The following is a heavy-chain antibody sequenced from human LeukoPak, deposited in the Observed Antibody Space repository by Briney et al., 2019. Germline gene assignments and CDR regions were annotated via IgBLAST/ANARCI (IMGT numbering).Heavy chain of an antibody. CDR3: ARDMIGRDGYKMPPGY. CDR1: GFTFSSYS. J-gene: IGHJ4*02. D-gene: IGHD5-24*01. CDR2: ISSSSSYI. Sequence: GGSLRLSCAASGFTFSSYSMNWVRQAPGKGLEWVSSISSSSSYIYYADSVKGRFTISRDNAKNSLYLQMNSLRAEDTAVYYCARDMIGRDGYKMPPGYWGQGTLVTVSS. V-gene: IGHV3-21*01.